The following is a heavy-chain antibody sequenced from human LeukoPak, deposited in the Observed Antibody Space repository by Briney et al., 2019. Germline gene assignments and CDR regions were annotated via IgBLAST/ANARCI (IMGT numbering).Heavy chain of an antibody. Sequence: GGSLRLSCTVSGVTVSSNSWSWVRQAPGTGLEWVSFIYSGGKTHSSDSVKGRFTISRDNSKNTLHLQMSSLRAEDTAIYYCARRADEYSHPYDFWGQGTLVTVS. D-gene: IGHD2-15*01. CDR2: IYSGGKT. J-gene: IGHJ4*02. CDR3: ARRADEYSHPYDF. CDR1: GVTVSSNS. V-gene: IGHV3-53*01.